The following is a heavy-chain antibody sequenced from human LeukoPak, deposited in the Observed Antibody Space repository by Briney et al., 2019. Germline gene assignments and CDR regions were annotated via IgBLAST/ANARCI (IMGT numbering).Heavy chain of an antibody. Sequence: GGSLRLSCAASGFTFSSYSMNWIRQAPGKGLEWVSSISSSSSYIYYADSVKGRFTISRDNAKNSLYLQMNSLRAEDTAVYYCARVPSSGWFPLDYWGQGTLVTVSS. CDR2: ISSSSSYI. D-gene: IGHD6-19*01. CDR1: GFTFSSYS. J-gene: IGHJ4*02. V-gene: IGHV3-21*01. CDR3: ARVPSSGWFPLDY.